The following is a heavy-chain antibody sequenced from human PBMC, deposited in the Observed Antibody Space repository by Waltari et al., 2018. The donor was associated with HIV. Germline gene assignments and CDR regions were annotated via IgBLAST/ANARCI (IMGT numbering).Heavy chain of an antibody. J-gene: IGHJ2*01. D-gene: IGHD1-26*01. CDR1: GVPISYHHYY. V-gene: IGHV4-30-4*08. CDR3: ARADPVGASRLRYFDL. Sequence: QVQLQESGPGLVRPSQTLSLTCTVPGVPISYHHYYWNWIRQPPGKGLEWIGSIYFTGSTSYNPSLKSRLTISVDRSKNQFSLKLNSVTAADTAMYYCARADPVGASRLRYFDLWGRGTLVAVSA. CDR2: IYFTGST.